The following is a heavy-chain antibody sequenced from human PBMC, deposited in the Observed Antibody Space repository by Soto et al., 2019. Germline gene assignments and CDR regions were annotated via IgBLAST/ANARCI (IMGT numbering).Heavy chain of an antibody. D-gene: IGHD3-22*01. V-gene: IGHV4-59*01. CDR3: ARGYTDVVVVTHRWFDP. Sequence: ASETLSLTCTVSGGSIGSYYWSWIRQPPRKGLEWIGYIYYTGSTNYNPSLKSRVTISVDTSKNQFSLKLSSVTAADTAVYYCARGYTDVVVVTHRWFDPWGQGTLVTVSS. CDR2: IYYTGST. J-gene: IGHJ5*02. CDR1: GGSIGSYY.